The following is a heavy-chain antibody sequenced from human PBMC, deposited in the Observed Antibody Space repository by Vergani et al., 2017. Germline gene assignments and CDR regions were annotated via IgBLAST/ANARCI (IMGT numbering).Heavy chain of an antibody. CDR2: ISSSGSP. CDR1: GDSISRSHYY. D-gene: IGHD3-10*01. J-gene: IGHJ3*01. Sequence: QLQLQESGPGLVKPSETLSLSCRVSGDSISRSHYYWGFIRQPPGKGLEWIGSISSSGSPYYTPTLKSRLAFSVDTSKNLISLRLKSVTATDTGMYYCAKPVGPSAIADGYHVWGQGTMVTVS. CDR3: AKPVGPSAIADGYHV. V-gene: IGHV4-39*02.